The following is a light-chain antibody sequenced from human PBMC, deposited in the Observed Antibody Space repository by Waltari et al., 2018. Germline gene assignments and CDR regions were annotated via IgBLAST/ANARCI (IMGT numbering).Light chain of an antibody. CDR1: SRHCGSYHF. V-gene: IGLV2-23*01. Sequence: QSALTQPAPVSGSPGQSVTISCPGTSRHCGSYHFVLWYQQHPGNAPKLMIYEATKLPSGVSDRFSGSKSGDTASLTISGLQAEDEADYYCCSYAGSNTWVFGGGTKVTVL. J-gene: IGLJ3*02. CDR2: EAT. CDR3: CSYAGSNTWV.